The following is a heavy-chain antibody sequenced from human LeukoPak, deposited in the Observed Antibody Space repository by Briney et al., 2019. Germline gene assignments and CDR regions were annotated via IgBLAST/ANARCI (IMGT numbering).Heavy chain of an antibody. CDR3: ARHDYSNYPYYFDY. CDR1: GFTFSSYA. D-gene: IGHD4-11*01. Sequence: GESLTLSCAVPGFTFSSYAMSWVRQAPGKGLEWVSGLTGSGYTTYYADSVKGRFTISRDNSKNTLFLQMNSLRAEDTAIYYCARHDYSNYPYYFDYWGQGTLVSVSS. CDR2: LTGSGYTT. J-gene: IGHJ4*02. V-gene: IGHV3-23*01.